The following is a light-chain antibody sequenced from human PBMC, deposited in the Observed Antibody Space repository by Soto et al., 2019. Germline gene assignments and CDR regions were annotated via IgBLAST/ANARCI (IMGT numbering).Light chain of an antibody. J-gene: IGKJ1*01. Sequence: DIQMNQSPATLSASVEDRVTITRRASQGISNYLAWYHQKPGKVPKLLIYAASTLQSGVPSRFSGSGSGTDFTLTISSLQPEDVATYYCQKYNSAPQTFGQGTKVDIK. CDR2: AAS. V-gene: IGKV1-27*01. CDR1: QGISNY. CDR3: QKYNSAPQT.